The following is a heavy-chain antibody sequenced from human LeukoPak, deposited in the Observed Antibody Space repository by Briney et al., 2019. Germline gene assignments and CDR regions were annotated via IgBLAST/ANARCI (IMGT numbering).Heavy chain of an antibody. V-gene: IGHV3-74*03. Sequence: GGSLTLSCTTSGFAFSNYWMYWGRQAPGKGLEWVSRIKSDGSGITYSDAVEGRFTISRDNFKNTLYLQMNSLRDEDTAMYYCVRGQTIDYWGQGTLVTVSS. J-gene: IGHJ4*02. D-gene: IGHD3-3*01. CDR1: GFAFSNYW. CDR3: VRGQTIDY. CDR2: IKSDGSGI.